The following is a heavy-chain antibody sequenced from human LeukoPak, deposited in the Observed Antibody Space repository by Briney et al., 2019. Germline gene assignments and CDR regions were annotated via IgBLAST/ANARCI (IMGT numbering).Heavy chain of an antibody. CDR2: IKQDGSEK. CDR3: ARDKFGRTDY. V-gene: IGHV3-7*01. Sequence: GGSLRLSCAASGFTFSSSWMSWVRQAPGKGLEWVANIKQDGSEKYYVDSVKGRFTISRDNAKNSLYLQMNSLRAEDTAVYYCARDKFGRTDYWGQGTLVTVSS. CDR1: GFTFSSSW. D-gene: IGHD3-16*01. J-gene: IGHJ4*02.